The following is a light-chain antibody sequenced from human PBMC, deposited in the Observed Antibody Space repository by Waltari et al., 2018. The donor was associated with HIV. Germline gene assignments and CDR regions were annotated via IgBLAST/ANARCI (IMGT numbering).Light chain of an antibody. Sequence: DIQMTQSPSTLSASVGDRVTVTCRASQSIGSYLAWYQQKPGKAPKLLIYKASTLDSGVPSRFSGSGSWTEFTLTISSLQPDDFATYYCQQYNSYSRTFGQGTKLEIK. V-gene: IGKV1-5*03. CDR2: KAS. CDR1: QSIGSY. CDR3: QQYNSYSRT. J-gene: IGKJ2*01.